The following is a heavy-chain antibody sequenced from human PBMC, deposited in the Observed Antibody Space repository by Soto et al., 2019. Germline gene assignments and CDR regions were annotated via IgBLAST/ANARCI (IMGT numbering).Heavy chain of an antibody. Sequence: ALVKVSCKGLGYTFTSYGISWARQAPGQGLEWMGWIRPNDGHTNYAQKFQDRVTMTRDTSTTTVYMDLRSLGSDDTAVYYCAIIGSGDYSDFDYWGQGTLVTVSS. CDR2: IRPNDGHT. J-gene: IGHJ4*02. D-gene: IGHD4-4*01. CDR3: AIIGSGDYSDFDY. CDR1: GYTFTSYG. V-gene: IGHV1-18*01.